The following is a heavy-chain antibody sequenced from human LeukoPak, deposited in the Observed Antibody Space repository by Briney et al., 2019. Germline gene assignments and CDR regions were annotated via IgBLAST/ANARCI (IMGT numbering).Heavy chain of an antibody. D-gene: IGHD3-22*01. J-gene: IGHJ4*02. CDR3: ARAQWLLLAFDY. CDR2: IIPIFGTA. V-gene: IGHV1-69*05. Sequence: SVKVSCKASGGTFISYAISWVRQAPGQGLEWMGGIIPIFGTANYAQKFQGRVTITTDESTSTAYMELSSLRSEDTAVYYCARAQWLLLAFDYWGQGTLVTVSS. CDR1: GGTFISYA.